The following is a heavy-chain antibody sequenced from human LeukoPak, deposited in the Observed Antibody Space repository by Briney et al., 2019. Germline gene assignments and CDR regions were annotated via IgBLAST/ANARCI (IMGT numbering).Heavy chain of an antibody. V-gene: IGHV3-33*01. CDR2: IWSDGSNK. CDR3: ARDLSAGGASPNY. D-gene: IGHD1-26*01. CDR1: GFTFSSYG. Sequence: GRPLRLSCAASGFTFSSYGMHWVRQAPGKGLEWVAVIWSDGSNKYYADSVKGRFTISRDNSKNTLYLQMSSLRAEDTAMYYCARDLSAGGASPNYRGQGTLVTVSS. J-gene: IGHJ4*02.